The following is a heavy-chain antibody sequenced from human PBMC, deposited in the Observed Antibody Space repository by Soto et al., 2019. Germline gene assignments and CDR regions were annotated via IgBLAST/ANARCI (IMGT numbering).Heavy chain of an antibody. CDR1: GFTFSNYW. V-gene: IGHV3-7*03. D-gene: IGHD6-19*01. Sequence: GGSLRLSCAASGFTFSNYWMSWVRQVPGKGLAWVSNIKEDGSEKYYVDSVKGRFTISRDNAKNSVHLQMNSLRDEDTAVYYCVRFSILVSGRGRGAFFDSWGQGTPVTVSS. CDR2: IKEDGSEK. J-gene: IGHJ4*02. CDR3: VRFSILVSGRGRGAFFDS.